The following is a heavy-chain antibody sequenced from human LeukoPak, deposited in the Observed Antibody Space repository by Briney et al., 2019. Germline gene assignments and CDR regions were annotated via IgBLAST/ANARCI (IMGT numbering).Heavy chain of an antibody. V-gene: IGHV3-23*01. D-gene: IGHD3/OR15-3a*01. J-gene: IGHJ4*02. CDR2: ISGGGGGE. CDR1: GFTFSRYY. CDR3: AKTPGLTTFDY. Sequence: GGSLRLSCAASGFTFSRYYMSWVRQAPGKGLEWVSSISGGGGGEYYADSVKGRFTISRDNSKNTLYLHMNSLRAEDTAVYYCAKTPGLTTFDYWGQGTLVTVSS.